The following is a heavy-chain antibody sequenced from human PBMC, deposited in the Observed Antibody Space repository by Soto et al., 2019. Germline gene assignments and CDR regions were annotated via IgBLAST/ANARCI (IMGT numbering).Heavy chain of an antibody. CDR2: MNPNSGNT. CDR1: GYTFTGYY. J-gene: IGHJ4*02. D-gene: IGHD6-13*01. V-gene: IGHV1-8*02. CDR3: AKSGKIRAAAGRELDY. Sequence: GASVKVSCKASGYTFTGYYMHWVRQAPGQGLEWMGWMNPNSGNTGYAQKFQGRVTMTRNTSISTAYMELSSLRSEDTAVYYCAKSGKIRAAAGRELDYWGQGTLVTVSS.